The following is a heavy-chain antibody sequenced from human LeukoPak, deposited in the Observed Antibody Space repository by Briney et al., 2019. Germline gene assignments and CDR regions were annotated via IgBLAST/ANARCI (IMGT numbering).Heavy chain of an antibody. Sequence: GGSLRLSCAASGFTFSSYAMSWVRQAPGKGLEWVSAISGSGGSTYYADSVKGRFTISRDNSKNTLYLQMNGLRAEDTAVYYCAKDPYYDSSGGVAFDYWGQGTLVTVSS. CDR2: ISGSGGST. D-gene: IGHD3-22*01. V-gene: IGHV3-23*01. CDR1: GFTFSSYA. J-gene: IGHJ4*02. CDR3: AKDPYYDSSGGVAFDY.